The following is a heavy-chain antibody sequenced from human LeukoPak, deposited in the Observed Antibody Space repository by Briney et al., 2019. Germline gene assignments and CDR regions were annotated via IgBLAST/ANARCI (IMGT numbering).Heavy chain of an antibody. D-gene: IGHD3-10*01. CDR2: ISYDGSNK. CDR1: GFTSTSYA. J-gene: IGHJ4*02. Sequence: GGSLRLSRAASGFTSTSYAMTWVRQAPGHRLKWLGVISYDGSNKYYADSVQGRFTISRDNSKNTLYLQMNSLSGEDTAVYQCARAWIWFGECIYFYSWGQGTLVTVSS. CDR3: ARAWIWFGECIYFYS. V-gene: IGHV3-30-3*01.